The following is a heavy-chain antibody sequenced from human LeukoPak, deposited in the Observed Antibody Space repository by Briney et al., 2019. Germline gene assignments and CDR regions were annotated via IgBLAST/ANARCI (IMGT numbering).Heavy chain of an antibody. Sequence: SETLSLTCAVYGGSFSGYYWSWIRQPPGKGLEWIGEINHSGSTNYNPSLKSRVTISVDTSKNQFSLKLSSVTAADTAVYYCARAGYSSGWVYWGQGTLVTVSS. J-gene: IGHJ4*02. V-gene: IGHV4-34*01. CDR3: ARAGYSSGWVY. CDR1: GGSFSGYY. CDR2: INHSGST. D-gene: IGHD6-19*01.